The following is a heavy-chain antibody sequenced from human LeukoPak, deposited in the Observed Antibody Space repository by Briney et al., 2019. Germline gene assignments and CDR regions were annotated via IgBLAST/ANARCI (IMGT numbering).Heavy chain of an antibody. D-gene: IGHD3-9*01. V-gene: IGHV1-18*01. CDR2: ISAYNGNT. J-gene: IGHJ4*02. Sequence: ASVKVSCKASGYTFTSYGISWVRQAPGQGLEWMGWISAYNGNTNYAQKLQGRVTMTTDTSTSTAYMELRSLRPDDTAVYYCATFYDILTGYYNVENFDYWGQGTLVTASS. CDR1: GYTFTSYG. CDR3: ATFYDILTGYYNVENFDY.